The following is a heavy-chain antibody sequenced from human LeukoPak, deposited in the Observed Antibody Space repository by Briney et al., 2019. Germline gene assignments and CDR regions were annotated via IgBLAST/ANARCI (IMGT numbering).Heavy chain of an antibody. CDR1: GGSISSSSYY. V-gene: IGHV4-39*01. CDR3: ATPAARGTYFDY. CDR2: IYYSGST. Sequence: ASETLSLTCTVSGGSISSSSYYWGWIRQPPGKGLEWIGSIYYSGSTYYNPSLKSRVTISVDTSKNQFSLKLSSVTAADTAVYYCATPAARGTYFDYWGQGTLVTVSS. D-gene: IGHD2-2*01. J-gene: IGHJ4*02.